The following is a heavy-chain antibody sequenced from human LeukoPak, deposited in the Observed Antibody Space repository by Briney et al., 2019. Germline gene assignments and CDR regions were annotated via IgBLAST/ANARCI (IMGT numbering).Heavy chain of an antibody. J-gene: IGHJ4*02. CDR1: GGSITSYH. D-gene: IGHD1-26*01. CDR3: ARGGSGNYYHY. V-gene: IGHV4-59*01. Sequence: PSETLSLTCTVSGGSITSYHYSWIRQPPGKGLEWIGYIYYSGSTNYNPSLKSRVTISVDTSKNQFSLKLSSVTAADTAVYSCARGGSGNYYHYWGQGTLVTVSS. CDR2: IYYSGST.